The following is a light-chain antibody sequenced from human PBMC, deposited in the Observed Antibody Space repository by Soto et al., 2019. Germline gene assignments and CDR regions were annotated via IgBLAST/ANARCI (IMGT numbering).Light chain of an antibody. Sequence: DLPLTQSPSSLSASVGDRVTITCRASQSINTYLNWYQQKPGKAPKLLIYSASTLQGDVPSRFSGSGSGTVFTLTISSLQPEDFATYYCHQTYSTPQTFGLGTKVEVK. V-gene: IGKV1-39*01. CDR3: HQTYSTPQT. J-gene: IGKJ1*01. CDR2: SAS. CDR1: QSINTY.